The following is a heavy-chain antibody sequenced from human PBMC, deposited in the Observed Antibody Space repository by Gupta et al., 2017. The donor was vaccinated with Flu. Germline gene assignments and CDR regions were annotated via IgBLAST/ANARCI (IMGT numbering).Heavy chain of an antibody. D-gene: IGHD1-26*01. CDR2: IIPMFRTT. CDR3: ARGVTYYVSYFDY. J-gene: IGHJ4*02. V-gene: IGHV1-69*01. CDR1: GGTLTTFPSNA. Sequence: QVQLVQSGAEVKKPGSSVKVSCKASGGTLTTFPSNAISWVRQAPGQGLEWMGGIIPMFRTTNYAQKFQGRVTIIADESASTAYMELSSLRSDDTAVYYCARGVTYYVSYFDYWGQGTLVTVSS.